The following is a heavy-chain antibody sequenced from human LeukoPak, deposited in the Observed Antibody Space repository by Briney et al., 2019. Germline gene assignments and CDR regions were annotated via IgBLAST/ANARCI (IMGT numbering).Heavy chain of an antibody. CDR3: ATYVNWVAGDV. CDR1: GFTFIDWW. Sequence: GGSLRLSCAPSGFTFIDWWMTWVRQVPGQGLEWVAHINQEGGGIQYVDSVKGRFTISRDNAKGSVYLQMNSLRVEDTGIYHCATYVNWVAGDVWGQGTTVIVSS. CDR2: INQEGGGI. J-gene: IGHJ6*02. D-gene: IGHD1-1*01. V-gene: IGHV3-7*01.